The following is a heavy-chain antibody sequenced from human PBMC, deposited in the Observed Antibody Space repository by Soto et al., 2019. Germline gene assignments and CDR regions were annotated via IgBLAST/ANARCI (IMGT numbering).Heavy chain of an antibody. CDR3: ASWLRGPSIAVAADAFDI. Sequence: SETLSLTCTVSGGSISSYYWSWIRQPPGKGLEWIGYIYYSGSTNYNPSLKSRVTISVDTSKNQFSLKLSSVTAADTAVYYCASWLRGPSIAVAADAFDIWGQGTMVTVSS. J-gene: IGHJ3*02. V-gene: IGHV4-59*01. D-gene: IGHD6-19*01. CDR1: GGSISSYY. CDR2: IYYSGST.